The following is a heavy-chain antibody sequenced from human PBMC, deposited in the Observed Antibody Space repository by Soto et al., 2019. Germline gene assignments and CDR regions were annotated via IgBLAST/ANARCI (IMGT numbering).Heavy chain of an antibody. V-gene: IGHV6-1*01. D-gene: IGHD4-4*01. CDR3: IRLIIGRYSFYSRCA. CDR2: TYYRSEWYN. J-gene: IGHJ6*02. CDR1: GDSVASKSVA. Sequence: SPALSLTCVISGDSVASKSVAWNWIRQSPSRGLEWLGRTYYRSEWYNDSAGSVKSRMTINTDTSKDQFSLQLNSVTPEDTAVYYCIRLIIGRYSFYSRCAWGQGTTAPVSS.